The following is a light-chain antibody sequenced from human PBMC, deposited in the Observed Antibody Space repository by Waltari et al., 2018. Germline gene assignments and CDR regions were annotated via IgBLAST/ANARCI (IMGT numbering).Light chain of an antibody. CDR1: SSDIGGYNY. CDR3: SSYTDSSTRCV. J-gene: IGLJ1*01. Sequence: QSALTQPASVSGSPGQSITIPCTGTSSDIGGYNYVSWYQQHPGKAPKLMIYDVTYRPSGVSNRFSASKSANTASLTISGLQAEDEADYYCSSYTDSSTRCVFGTGTRVTVL. CDR2: DVT. V-gene: IGLV2-14*03.